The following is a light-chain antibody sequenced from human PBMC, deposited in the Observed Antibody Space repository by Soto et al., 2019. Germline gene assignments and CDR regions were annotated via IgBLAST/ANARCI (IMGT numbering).Light chain of an antibody. V-gene: IGLV1-40*01. J-gene: IGLJ3*02. CDR2: GNS. CDR1: SSNIGAGYD. Sequence: LTQPHSVSESPGQRVTISCTGSSSNIGAGYDVHWYQQLPGTAPKLLIYGNSNRPSGVPDRFSGSKSGTSASLAITGLRAEDEADYYCQSYDSSLNGGVFGGGTQLTVL. CDR3: QSYDSSLNGGV.